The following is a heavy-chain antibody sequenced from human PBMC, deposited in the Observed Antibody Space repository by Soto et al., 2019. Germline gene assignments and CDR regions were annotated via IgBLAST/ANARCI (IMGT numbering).Heavy chain of an antibody. D-gene: IGHD6-6*01. V-gene: IGHV4-31*03. CDR1: GESISSGGYY. J-gene: IGHJ4*02. CDR2: IYDSESA. CDR3: ARASSSSSAADY. Sequence: QVQLQESGPGLVKASQTLSLICSVSGESISSGGYYWSWIRHHPGKGLEWMGYIYDSESAYYNPSLKSRVTISMDTPKNHFAMKLSSVTAADTAVYYCARASSSSSAADYWGQGTLITVSS.